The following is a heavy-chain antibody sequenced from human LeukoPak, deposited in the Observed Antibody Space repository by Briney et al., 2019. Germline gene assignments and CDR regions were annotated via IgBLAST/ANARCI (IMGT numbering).Heavy chain of an antibody. Sequence: GGSLRLSCAASGFTFSSYGMHWVRQAPGKGLEWVAFIRYDGSNKYYADSVKGRFTISRDNSKNTLYLQMNSLRAEDTAVYNCAKDPRVVVAATFDYWGQGTLVTVSS. J-gene: IGHJ4*02. CDR1: GFTFSSYG. V-gene: IGHV3-30*02. CDR2: IRYDGSNK. D-gene: IGHD2-15*01. CDR3: AKDPRVVVAATFDY.